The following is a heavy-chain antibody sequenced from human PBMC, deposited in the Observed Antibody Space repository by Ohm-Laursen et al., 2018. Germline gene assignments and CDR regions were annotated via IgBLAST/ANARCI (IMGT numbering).Heavy chain of an antibody. CDR3: ASRSPALDY. V-gene: IGHV3-21*01. Sequence: SLRLSCAASGSTFSSYAVTWVRQAPGKGLEWVSSISSTSTYIYYADSVKGRFTISRDNAKNSLYLQMNSLRAEDTALYYCASRSPALDYWGQGTPVTVSS. CDR2: ISSTSTYI. J-gene: IGHJ4*02. CDR1: GSTFSSYA. D-gene: IGHD2-2*01.